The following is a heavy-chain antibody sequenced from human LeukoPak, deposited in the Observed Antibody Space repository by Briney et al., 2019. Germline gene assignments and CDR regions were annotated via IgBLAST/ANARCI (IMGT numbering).Heavy chain of an antibody. D-gene: IGHD3-3*01. CDR2: VANDGNDK. V-gene: IGHV3-30*18. J-gene: IGHJ4*02. Sequence: PGGSLRLSCAASGFTFSNYAMSWVRQAPGKGLEWVAVVANDGNDKRYANSVKGRFTISRDNSKNTLYLQMNSLRGEDTAVYYCAKDGTFGAATYYFDYWGQGTLVTVSS. CDR3: AKDGTFGAATYYFDY. CDR1: GFTFSNYA.